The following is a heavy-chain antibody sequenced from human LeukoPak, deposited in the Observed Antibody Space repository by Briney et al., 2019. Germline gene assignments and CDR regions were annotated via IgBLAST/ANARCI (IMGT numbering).Heavy chain of an antibody. D-gene: IGHD3-16*01. CDR3: ARDGGPPGFDY. Sequence: PSETLSLTCTVSGGSISSYYWSWIRQPPGKGLEWIGYIYYSGSTNYNPSLKSRVTISVDTSKNQFSLKLSSVTAAETAVYYCARDGGPPGFDYWGQGTLVTVSS. CDR1: GGSISSYY. CDR2: IYYSGST. V-gene: IGHV4-59*01. J-gene: IGHJ4*02.